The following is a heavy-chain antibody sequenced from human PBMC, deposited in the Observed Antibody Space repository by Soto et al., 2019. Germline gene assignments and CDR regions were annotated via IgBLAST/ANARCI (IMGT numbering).Heavy chain of an antibody. V-gene: IGHV1-3*01. J-gene: IGHJ5*02. CDR2: VNAGNGNT. CDR1: GYIFTSYA. CDR3: ARAHSSSYQRGFDP. D-gene: IGHD6-13*01. Sequence: GASVKVSCKTSGYIFTSYAIHWVRQAPGQRLEWMGWVNAGNGNTKYSQKFQGRVTITRDASANTAFMDLSSLISEDTAVYYCARAHSSSYQRGFDPWGPGTLVTVSS.